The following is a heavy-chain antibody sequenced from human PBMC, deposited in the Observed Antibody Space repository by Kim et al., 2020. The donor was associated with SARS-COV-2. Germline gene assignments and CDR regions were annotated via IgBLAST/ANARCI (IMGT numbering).Heavy chain of an antibody. V-gene: IGHV5-51*01. D-gene: IGHD2-21*01. J-gene: IGHJ4*02. CDR3: ARLRFGLHSSSDY. Sequence: YSPAFQGQVTISADTSISTAYLQWSSLKASDTAMYYCARLRFGLHSSSDYWGQGTLVTVSS.